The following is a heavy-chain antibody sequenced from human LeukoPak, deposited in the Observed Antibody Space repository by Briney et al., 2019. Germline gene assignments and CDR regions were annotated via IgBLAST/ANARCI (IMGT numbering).Heavy chain of an antibody. CDR3: ARNGNWNYVDY. CDR2: IYYNGNT. D-gene: IGHD1-1*01. V-gene: IGHV4-59*08. Sequence: PSETLSLTCTVSGGSISSYYWSWIRQPPGKGLEWIGYIYYNGNTNYIPSLKSRVTISVDTSKNQFSLRLSSVTAADTAVYYCARNGNWNYVDYWGQGTLVTVFS. J-gene: IGHJ4*02. CDR1: GGSISSYY.